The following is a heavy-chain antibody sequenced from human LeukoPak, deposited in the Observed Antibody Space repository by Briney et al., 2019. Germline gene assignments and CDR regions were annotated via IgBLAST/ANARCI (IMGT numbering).Heavy chain of an antibody. CDR2: IYYSGST. V-gene: IGHV4-30-4*01. Sequence: PSETLSLTCTVSGGSISSGDYYWSWIRQPPGKGLEWIGYIYYSGSTYYNPSLKSRVTISVDTSKNQFSLKLSSVTAADTAVYYCARCEWYSSSWSPLDYWGQGTLVTVSS. CDR1: GGSISSGDYY. CDR3: ARCEWYSSSWSPLDY. J-gene: IGHJ4*02. D-gene: IGHD6-13*01.